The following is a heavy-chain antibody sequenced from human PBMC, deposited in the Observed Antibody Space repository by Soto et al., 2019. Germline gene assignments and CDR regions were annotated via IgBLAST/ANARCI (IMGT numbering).Heavy chain of an antibody. V-gene: IGHV1-8*01. J-gene: IGHJ6*03. CDR2: MNPNSGNT. CDR3: ARESVVVPAAIAYHYYYYIDA. Sequence: QVQLVQSGAEVKKPGASVKVSCKASGYTFTSYDINWVRQATGQGLEWMGWMNPNSGNTGYAQKFQGRVTMTRNTSISTAYMELSSLGSEDTAVYYCARESVVVPAAIAYHYYYYIDAWGKGTTVTVSS. CDR1: GYTFTSYD. D-gene: IGHD2-2*01.